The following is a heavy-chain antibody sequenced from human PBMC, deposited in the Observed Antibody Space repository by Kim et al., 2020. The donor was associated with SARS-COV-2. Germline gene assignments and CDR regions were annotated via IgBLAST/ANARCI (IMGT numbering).Heavy chain of an antibody. V-gene: IGHV4-34*01. CDR1: GGSFSGYY. D-gene: IGHD3-10*01. CDR2: INHSGST. Sequence: SETLSLTCAVYGGSFSGYYWSWIRQPPGKGLEWIGEINHSGSTNYYPSLKSRVTISVDTSKNQFSLKLRSVTAADTAVYYCARGGNRVIWFGELNYYYGMDVWGQGTTVT. CDR3: ARGGNRVIWFGELNYYYGMDV. J-gene: IGHJ6*02.